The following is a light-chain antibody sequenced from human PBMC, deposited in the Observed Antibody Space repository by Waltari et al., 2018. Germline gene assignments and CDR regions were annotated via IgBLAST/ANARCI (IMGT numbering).Light chain of an antibody. CDR1: RNAIGNSNH. J-gene: IGLJ2*01. CDR3: LSYASSITFV. Sequence: QPALTQPAPVSGSPGQSTSISCPGTRNAIGNSNHVCWYQQHPGKVPKLIIYEVTKRPSGISDRFSGSKSGNTASLTISGLQAEDEADYYCLSYASSITFVFGGGTKLSVL. CDR2: EVT. V-gene: IGLV2-23*02.